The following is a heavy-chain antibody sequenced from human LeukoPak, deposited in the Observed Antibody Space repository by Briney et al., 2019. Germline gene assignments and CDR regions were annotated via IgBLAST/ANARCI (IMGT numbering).Heavy chain of an antibody. Sequence: ASVKVPCKLSGSTLTEFSMHWVRQAPGKGLEWMGGYGPEDVETIYAQNFQGRVTMTDDSSTDTVYLDLSSLRSEDTAMYCCATDNFEYWGQGTQVTVSS. CDR2: YGPEDVET. V-gene: IGHV1-24*01. CDR3: ATDNFEY. CDR1: GSTLTEFS. J-gene: IGHJ4*02.